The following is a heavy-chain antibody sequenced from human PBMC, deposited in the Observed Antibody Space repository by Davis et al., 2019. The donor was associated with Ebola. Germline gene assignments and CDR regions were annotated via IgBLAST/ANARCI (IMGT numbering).Heavy chain of an antibody. CDR2: ISSSSSYI. CDR1: GFTFSSYS. D-gene: IGHD7-27*01. Sequence: GESLKISCAASGFTFSSYSMNWVRQAPGKGLEWVSSISSSSSYIYYADSVKGRFTISRDNAKNSLYLQMNSLRAEDTAVYYCARDTWLELGSDYWGQGTLVTVSS. CDR3: ARDTWLELGSDY. J-gene: IGHJ4*02. V-gene: IGHV3-21*01.